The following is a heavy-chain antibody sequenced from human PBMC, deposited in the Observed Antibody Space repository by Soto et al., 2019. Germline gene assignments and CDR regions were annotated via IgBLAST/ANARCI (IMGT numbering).Heavy chain of an antibody. Sequence: ASVKVSCKASGGTFSSYAISWVRQAPGQGLEWMGGIIPIFGTANYAQKFQGRVTITADESTSTAYMELSSLRSEDTAVYYCARGRGSKDCGGDCHPNYYYYYGMDVWGQGTTVTVS. CDR2: IIPIFGTA. V-gene: IGHV1-69*13. J-gene: IGHJ6*02. CDR1: GGTFSSYA. D-gene: IGHD2-21*02. CDR3: ARGRGSKDCGGDCHPNYYYYYGMDV.